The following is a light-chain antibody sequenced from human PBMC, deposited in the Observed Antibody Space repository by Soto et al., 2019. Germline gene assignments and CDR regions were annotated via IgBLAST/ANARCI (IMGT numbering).Light chain of an antibody. J-gene: IGKJ3*01. CDR2: DTS. CDR3: QHRAMWPPIHT. V-gene: IGKV3-11*01. CDR1: QSVDKY. Sequence: EIVLTQSPATLSLSPGERATLSCRASQSVDKYLAWYQQKRGQPPRLLIYDTSNRATGIPARFSGSGSGADFTLTHSRPESENFAVYYCQHRAMWPPIHTSVPGATVDIK.